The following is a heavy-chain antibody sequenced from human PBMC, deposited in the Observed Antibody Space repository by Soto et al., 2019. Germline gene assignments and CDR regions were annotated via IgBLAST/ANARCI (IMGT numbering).Heavy chain of an antibody. V-gene: IGHV4-59*08. CDR3: ASGRDGYNFDY. J-gene: IGHJ4*02. Sequence: TSETLSLTCTVSGGSISSYYWSWIRQPPGKGLEWIGYIYYSGSTNYNPSLKSRVTISVDTSKNQFSLKLSSVTAADTAVYYCASGRDGYNFDYWGQGTLVTVSS. CDR2: IYYSGST. D-gene: IGHD5-12*01. CDR1: GGSISSYY.